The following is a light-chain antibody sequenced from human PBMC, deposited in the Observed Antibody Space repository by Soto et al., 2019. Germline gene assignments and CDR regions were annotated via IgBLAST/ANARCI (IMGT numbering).Light chain of an antibody. CDR1: SSDVGAYNY. J-gene: IGLJ1*01. Sequence: QSVLTQPASVSGSPGQSITISCTGTSSDVGAYNYASWYQQYPGEAPKVIIYDVSHRPAGVSNRFSGSKSGNTASLTISGLQTQDEADYYCSSYTRATPYAFGTGT. CDR2: DVS. V-gene: IGLV2-14*01. CDR3: SSYTRATPYA.